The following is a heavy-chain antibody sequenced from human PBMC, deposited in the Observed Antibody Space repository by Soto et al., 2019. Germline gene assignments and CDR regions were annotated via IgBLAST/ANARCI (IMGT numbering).Heavy chain of an antibody. CDR2: IKSKTDGGTT. J-gene: IGHJ3*02. D-gene: IGHD3-10*01. CDR3: TTDPLPPEVYYYGSGSYYKGYAFDI. V-gene: IGHV3-15*01. CDR1: GFTFSNAW. Sequence: GGSLRLSCTASGFTFSNAWMSWVRQAPGKGLEWVGRIKSKTDGGTTDYAAPVKGRFTISRDDSKNTLYLQMNSLKTEDTAVYYCTTDPLPPEVYYYGSGSYYKGYAFDIWGQGTMVTVSS.